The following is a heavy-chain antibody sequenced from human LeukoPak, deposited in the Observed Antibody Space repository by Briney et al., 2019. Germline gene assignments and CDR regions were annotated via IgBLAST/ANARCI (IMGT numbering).Heavy chain of an antibody. J-gene: IGHJ4*02. V-gene: IGHV4-30-4*01. CDR3: ARVVAAAACFDY. D-gene: IGHD6-13*01. CDR1: GGSISSGDYY. CDR2: IYYSGST. Sequence: PSQTLSVTCTVSGGSISSGDYYWSWIRQPPGKGLEWIGYIYYSGSTYYNPSLKSRVTISVDTSKNQFSLKLSSVTAADTAVYYCARVVAAAACFDYWGQGTLVTVSS.